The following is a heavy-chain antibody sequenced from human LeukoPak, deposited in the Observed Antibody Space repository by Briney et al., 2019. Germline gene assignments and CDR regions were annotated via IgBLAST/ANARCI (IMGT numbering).Heavy chain of an antibody. Sequence: PGGALRLSCAASGFTFSSYAMSWVRQAPGKGVEWVSAISGSGGSTYYAHSVKGRFTISRDNSKNTLYLQMNSLRAEDTAVYYCAKDTIAAAGTRWFDPWGQGTLVTVSS. CDR3: AKDTIAAAGTRWFDP. CDR2: ISGSGGST. J-gene: IGHJ5*02. D-gene: IGHD6-13*01. CDR1: GFTFSSYA. V-gene: IGHV3-23*01.